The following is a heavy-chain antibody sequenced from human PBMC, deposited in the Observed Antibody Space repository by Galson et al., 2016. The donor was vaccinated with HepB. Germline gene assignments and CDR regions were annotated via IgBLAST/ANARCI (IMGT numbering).Heavy chain of an antibody. CDR3: TRDLRSSSPQCWHFDL. Sequence: SLRLSCAASGFTFGDYAMSWFRQAPGKGLEWVGFIRSKAYGGTTEYAASVKGRFTISRDDSKSIAYLQMNSLKTEDTAVYYCTRDLRSSSPQCWHFDLWGRGTLVTVSS. J-gene: IGHJ2*01. CDR1: GFTFGDYA. CDR2: IRSKAYGGTT. V-gene: IGHV3-49*03. D-gene: IGHD6-6*01.